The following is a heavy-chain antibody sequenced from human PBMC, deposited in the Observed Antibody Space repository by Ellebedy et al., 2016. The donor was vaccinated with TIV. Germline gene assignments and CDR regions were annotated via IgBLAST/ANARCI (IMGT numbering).Heavy chain of an antibody. CDR3: AEKAAQFFFEF. V-gene: IGHV3-30*02. J-gene: IGHJ4*02. CDR1: GFTFSHYG. Sequence: GESLKISCVASGFTFSHYGMHWVRQAPGKGLEWVAFVEYDASNKDYADSVKGRFTISRDNSKNTLYLQMDGLRPDDTAVYYCAEKAAQFFFEFWGQGTLVAVSS. D-gene: IGHD3-3*01. CDR2: VEYDASNK.